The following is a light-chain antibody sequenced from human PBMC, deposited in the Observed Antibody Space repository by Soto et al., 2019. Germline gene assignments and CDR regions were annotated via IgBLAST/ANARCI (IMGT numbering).Light chain of an antibody. V-gene: IGKV1-33*01. J-gene: IGKJ3*01. CDR2: DAS. Sequence: DIQMNQSPSSLSASVGDRVTITCQASQDISNYLNWYQQKPGKDPKPLIYDASNLETGDPSRFSGSGSVRDFTQTISSLQREDIATYYCQQYDNLPPLITFGPGTLVDMK. CDR1: QDISNY. CDR3: QQYDNLPPLIT.